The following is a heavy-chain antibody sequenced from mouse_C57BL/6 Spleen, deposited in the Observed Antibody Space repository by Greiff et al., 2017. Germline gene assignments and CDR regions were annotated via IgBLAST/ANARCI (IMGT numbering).Heavy chain of an antibody. Sequence: DVQLVESGGGLVQPGGSLSLSCAASGFTFTDYYMSWVRQPPGKALEWLGFIRNKANGYTTEYSASVKGRFTISRDNSQSILYLQMNALRAEDSATYYCARYDYDGMDYWGQGTSVTVSS. CDR1: GFTFTDYY. V-gene: IGHV7-3*01. CDR2: IRNKANGYTT. J-gene: IGHJ4*01. D-gene: IGHD2-4*01. CDR3: ARYDYDGMDY.